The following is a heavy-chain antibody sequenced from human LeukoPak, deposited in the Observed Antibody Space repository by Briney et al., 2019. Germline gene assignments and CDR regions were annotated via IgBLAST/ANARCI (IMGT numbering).Heavy chain of an antibody. V-gene: IGHV3-7*04. CDR1: GFTFSSYW. CDR2: IKQDGSEK. J-gene: IGHJ4*02. D-gene: IGHD5-24*01. Sequence: PGGSLRLSCAASGFTFSSYWMSGVRQAPGKGLEWVANIKQDGSEKYYVDSVKGRFTISRDNAKNSLYLQMNSLRAEDTAVYYCARDRFDGYTLFDYWGQGTLVTVSS. CDR3: ARDRFDGYTLFDY.